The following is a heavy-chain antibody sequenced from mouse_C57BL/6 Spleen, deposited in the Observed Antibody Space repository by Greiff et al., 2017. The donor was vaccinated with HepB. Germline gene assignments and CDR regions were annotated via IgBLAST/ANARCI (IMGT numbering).Heavy chain of an antibody. CDR2: IYPSDSET. Sequence: QVQLQQSGAELVRPGSSVKLSCKASGYTFTSYWMDWVKQRPGQGLEWIGNIYPSDSETHYNQKFKDKATLTVDKSSSTAYMQLSRLTSEDSAVYYCARLGYYGSSYRDWYFDVWGKGTTVTVSS. CDR3: ARLGYYGSSYRDWYFDV. V-gene: IGHV1-61*01. CDR1: GYTFTSYW. J-gene: IGHJ1*03. D-gene: IGHD1-1*01.